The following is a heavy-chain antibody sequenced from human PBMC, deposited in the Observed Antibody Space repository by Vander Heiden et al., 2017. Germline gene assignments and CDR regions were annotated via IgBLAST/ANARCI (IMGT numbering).Heavy chain of an antibody. CDR1: GFTLSNNW. D-gene: IGHD3-9*01. Sequence: EVQLVESGGGLVQPGGSLRLSCAMSGFTLSNNWMSWVRQAPGKGLEWVANIKGDGSANNYVDSVKGRFTISRDNAKNSLYLQMNTLRAEDTAVYFCARERDDTTTTFDYWGQGTLVTVSS. CDR3: ARERDDTTTTFDY. V-gene: IGHV3-7*01. CDR2: IKGDGSAN. J-gene: IGHJ4*02.